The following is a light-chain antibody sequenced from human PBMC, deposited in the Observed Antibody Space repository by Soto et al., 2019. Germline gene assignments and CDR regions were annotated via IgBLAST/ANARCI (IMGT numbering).Light chain of an antibody. CDR3: QQRSNWPIT. J-gene: IGKJ5*01. CDR1: QSVSKWY. Sequence: DIVLTHSPGTLSLSPWERATLSFSAGQSVSKWYVAWYQVKPGQAPRLLIYDASNRATGIPARFSGSGSGTDFTLTISSLEPEDFAVYYCQQRSNWPITFGQGTRLEIK. CDR2: DAS. V-gene: IGKV3-11*01.